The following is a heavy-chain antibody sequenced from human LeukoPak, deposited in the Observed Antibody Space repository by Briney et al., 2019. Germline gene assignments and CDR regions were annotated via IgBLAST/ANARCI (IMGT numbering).Heavy chain of an antibody. D-gene: IGHD3-10*01. Sequence: GESLKISCKGSGYSFTSYWIGWVRQMPGKGLEWVGIIYPGDSDTRYSPSFQGQVTISADKSISTAYLQWSSLKASDTAMYYCARVVRDGSGSYYGVYWGQGTLVTVSS. CDR3: ARVVRDGSGSYYGVY. V-gene: IGHV5-51*01. J-gene: IGHJ4*02. CDR2: IYPGDSDT. CDR1: GYSFTSYW.